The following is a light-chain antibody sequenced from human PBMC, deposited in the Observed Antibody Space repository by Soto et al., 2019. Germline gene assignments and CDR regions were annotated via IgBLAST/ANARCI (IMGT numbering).Light chain of an antibody. CDR1: QSVRNN. Sequence: EIVMTQSPVTLSVSPGEGATLFCRASQSVRNNLAWYQQKPGLAPRLLIYGASSRATGIPDRFSGSGSGTEFTLTITSLQSEDFAVYYCQQYNNWPLWTFGQGTKVDI. V-gene: IGKV3D-15*01. CDR3: QQYNNWPLWT. CDR2: GAS. J-gene: IGKJ1*01.